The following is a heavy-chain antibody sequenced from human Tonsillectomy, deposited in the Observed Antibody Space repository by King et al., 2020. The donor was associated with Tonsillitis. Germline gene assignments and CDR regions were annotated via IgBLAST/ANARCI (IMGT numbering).Heavy chain of an antibody. Sequence: VQLVESGGGLVQPGRSLRLSCAASGFTFDDYAMHWVRQAPGKGLEWVSGISWNSGSIGYADSVKGRFTISRDNAKNSLYLQMNSLRAEDTALYYCAKDEYDPSGGWFFDLWGSGTLVTVSS. CDR2: ISWNSGSI. V-gene: IGHV3-9*01. D-gene: IGHD1-1*01. CDR3: AKDEYDPSGGWFFDL. CDR1: GFTFDDYA. J-gene: IGHJ2*01.